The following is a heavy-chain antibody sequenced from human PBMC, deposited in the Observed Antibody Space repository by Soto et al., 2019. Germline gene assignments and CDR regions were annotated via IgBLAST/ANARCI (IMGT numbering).Heavy chain of an antibody. J-gene: IGHJ4*02. CDR2: IIPILGIA. V-gene: IGHV1-69*08. Sequence: QVQLVQSGAEVKKPGSSVKVSCKASGGTFSSYTISWVRQAPGQGLEWMGRIIPILGIANYAQKFKGRVTITAEKSTSTAYMELSSLRSEDTAVYYCARDGVDTDMVFDYWGQGTLVTVSS. D-gene: IGHD5-18*01. CDR3: ARDGVDTDMVFDY. CDR1: GGTFSSYT.